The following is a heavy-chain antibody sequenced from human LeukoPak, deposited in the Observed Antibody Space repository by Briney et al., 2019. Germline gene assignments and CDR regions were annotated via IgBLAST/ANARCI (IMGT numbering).Heavy chain of an antibody. CDR3: ARHGSGGYYSLYYYYGMDV. V-gene: IGHV4-59*08. J-gene: IGHJ6*02. CDR2: IYYSGST. Sequence: SETLSLTCTVSGGSISSYYWSWIRQPPGKGLEWIGYIYYSGSTNCNPSLKSRVTISVDTSKNQFSLKLSSVTAADTAVYYCARHGSGGYYSLYYYYGMDVWGQGTTVTVSS. CDR1: GGSISSYY. D-gene: IGHD3-22*01.